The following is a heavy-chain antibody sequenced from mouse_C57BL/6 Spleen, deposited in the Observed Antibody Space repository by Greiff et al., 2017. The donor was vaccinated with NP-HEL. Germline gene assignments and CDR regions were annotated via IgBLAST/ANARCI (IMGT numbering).Heavy chain of an antibody. CDR1: GFNIKDED. D-gene: IGHD1-1*01. V-gene: IGHV14-4*01. CDR3: TTGGYYGWFAY. Sequence: VQLQQSGAELVRPGASVKLSCTASGFNIKDEDRHGVKQRPEQGLEWMGWIDPENGDTEYASKFQGKATITADTSSNTAYLQLSSLTSEDTAVYYCTTGGYYGWFAYWGQGTLVTVSA. J-gene: IGHJ3*01. CDR2: IDPENGDT.